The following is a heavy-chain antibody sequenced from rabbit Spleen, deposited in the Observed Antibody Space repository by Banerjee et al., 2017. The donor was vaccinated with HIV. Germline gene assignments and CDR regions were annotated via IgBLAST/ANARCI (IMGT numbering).Heavy chain of an antibody. CDR2: IDSGSSGNT. CDR3: ARDTGTSFSTYGMDL. Sequence: EESGGDRVKPEGSLALTCTASGFSFSSGYWICWVRQAPGKGLEWIACIDSGSSGNTYSATWAKGRFTISKTSSTTVTLQMTSLTAADTATYFCARDTGTSFSTYGMDLWGPGTLVTVS. J-gene: IGHJ6*01. CDR1: GFSFSSGYW. D-gene: IGHD8-1*01. V-gene: IGHV1S45*01.